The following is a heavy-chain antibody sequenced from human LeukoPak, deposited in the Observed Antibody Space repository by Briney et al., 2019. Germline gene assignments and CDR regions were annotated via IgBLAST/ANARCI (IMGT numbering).Heavy chain of an antibody. Sequence: ASVKVSCKASGYTFSGYYMHWVRQAPGQGLEWMGWINPNSGGTNYAQKFQGRVTMTRDTSISTAYMELSRLRSDDTAVYYCARDPIQWELLFGADYWGQGTLVTVSS. J-gene: IGHJ4*02. CDR1: GYTFSGYY. V-gene: IGHV1-2*02. CDR3: ARDPIQWELLFGADY. CDR2: INPNSGGT. D-gene: IGHD1-26*01.